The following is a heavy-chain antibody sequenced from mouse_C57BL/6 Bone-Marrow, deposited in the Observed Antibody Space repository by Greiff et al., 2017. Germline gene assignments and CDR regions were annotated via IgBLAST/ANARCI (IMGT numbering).Heavy chain of an antibody. CDR3: AIPITTVVVDYAMDY. Sequence: EVKLQQSGPELVKPGASVKISCKASGYTFTDYYMNWVKQSHGKSLEWIGDINPNNGGTSYNQKFKGKATLTVDKSSSTAYMELRSLTSEDSAVYYCAIPITTVVVDYAMDYWGQGTSVTVSS. CDR2: INPNNGGT. D-gene: IGHD1-1*01. J-gene: IGHJ4*01. V-gene: IGHV1-26*01. CDR1: GYTFTDYY.